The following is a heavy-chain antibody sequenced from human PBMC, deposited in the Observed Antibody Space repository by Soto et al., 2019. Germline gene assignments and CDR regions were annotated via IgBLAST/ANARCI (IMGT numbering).Heavy chain of an antibody. Sequence: SETLSLTCTVSGRSVSSGSYYWSWIRQPPGKGLEWIGYIYYSGSTNYNPSLKSRVTISVDTSKNQFSLKLSSVTAADTAVYYCARDYSGSYFDYWGQVTLVTVSS. CDR1: GRSVSSGSYY. CDR3: ARDYSGSYFDY. D-gene: IGHD1-26*01. J-gene: IGHJ4*02. CDR2: IYYSGST. V-gene: IGHV4-61*01.